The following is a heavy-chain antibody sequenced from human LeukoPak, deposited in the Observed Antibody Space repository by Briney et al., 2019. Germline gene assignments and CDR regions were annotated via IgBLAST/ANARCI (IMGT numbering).Heavy chain of an antibody. CDR1: GGSISSSSYY. CDR2: IYYSGST. D-gene: IGHD6-13*01. CDR3: ARADKAPAGLDY. V-gene: IGHV4-39*07. Sequence: SETLSLTCTVSGGSISSSSYYWGWIRQPPGKGLEWIGSIYYSGSTYYNPSLKSRVTISVDTSKNQFSLKLSSVTAADTAVYYCARADKAPAGLDYWGQGTLVTVSS. J-gene: IGHJ4*02.